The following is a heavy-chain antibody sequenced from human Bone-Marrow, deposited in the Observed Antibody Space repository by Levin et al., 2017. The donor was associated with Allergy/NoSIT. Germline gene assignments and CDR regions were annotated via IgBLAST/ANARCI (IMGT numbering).Heavy chain of an antibody. CDR1: GFTFSNAW. V-gene: IGHV3-15*01. CDR3: TTIRSLGAMIVI. CDR2: IKSKTDGGTT. J-gene: IGHJ4*02. D-gene: IGHD3-22*01. Sequence: GESLKISCAASGFTFSNAWMSWVRQAPGKGLEWVGRIKSKTDGGTTDYAAPVKGRFTISRDDSKNTLYLQMNSLKTEDTAVYYCTTIRSLGAMIVIWGQGTLVTVSS.